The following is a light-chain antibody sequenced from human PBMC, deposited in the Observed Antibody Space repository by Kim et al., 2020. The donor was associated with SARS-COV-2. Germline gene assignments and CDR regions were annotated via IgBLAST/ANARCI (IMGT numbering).Light chain of an antibody. CDR3: YSAADNNLV. CDR1: VLAKKY. Sequence: VSPGQTARITCSGDVLAKKYARWFQQKPGQAPVLVIYKDSGRPSGIPERFSGSSSGTTVTLTISGAQVEDEADYYCYSAADNNLVFGGGTQLTVL. V-gene: IGLV3-27*01. J-gene: IGLJ2*01. CDR2: KDS.